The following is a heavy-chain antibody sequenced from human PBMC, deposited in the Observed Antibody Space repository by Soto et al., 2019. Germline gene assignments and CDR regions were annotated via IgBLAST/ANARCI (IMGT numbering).Heavy chain of an antibody. CDR1: GYIFTSYH. J-gene: IGHJ6*02. Sequence: ASVKVSCKASGYIFTSYHMHWVRQAPGQGLEWMGIINPRSAKSNYAQKFEGRVTITADESTSTAYMELSSLRSDDTAVYYCAREGLVLVPTTVNSDYYYYAMDVWGQGTTVTVSS. CDR3: AREGLVLVPTTVNSDYYYYAMDV. V-gene: IGHV1-46*01. D-gene: IGHD2-2*01. CDR2: INPRSAKS.